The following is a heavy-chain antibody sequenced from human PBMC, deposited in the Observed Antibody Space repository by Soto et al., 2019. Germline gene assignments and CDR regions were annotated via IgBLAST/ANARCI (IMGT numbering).Heavy chain of an antibody. Sequence: QVQLVQSGAEVKKPGSSVKVSCKASGGTFSSYAISWVRQAPGQGLEWMGGIIPIFGTANYVQKFQGRVTITADESTSTAYMELSSLRSEDTAVYYCGASHPTREQRGYYYGMDVWGQGTTVTVSS. CDR1: GGTFSSYA. J-gene: IGHJ6*02. CDR2: IIPIFGTA. CDR3: GASHPTREQRGYYYGMDV. D-gene: IGHD2-2*01. V-gene: IGHV1-69*01.